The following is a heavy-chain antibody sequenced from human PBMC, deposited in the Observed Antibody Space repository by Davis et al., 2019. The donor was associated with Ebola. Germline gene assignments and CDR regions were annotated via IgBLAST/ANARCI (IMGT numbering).Heavy chain of an antibody. CDR2: TYYRSKWYN. V-gene: IGHV6-1*01. D-gene: IGHD2-2*01. CDR1: GDSVSSNSAA. CDR3: ARDHSEYQLLPSYYYYYMDV. Sequence: QTLSLTSAISGDSVSSNSAAWNWIRQSPSRGLEWLGRTYYRSKWYNDYAVSVKSRITINPDTSKNQFSLQLNSVTPEDTAVYYCARDHSEYQLLPSYYYYYMDVWGKGTTVTVSS. J-gene: IGHJ6*03.